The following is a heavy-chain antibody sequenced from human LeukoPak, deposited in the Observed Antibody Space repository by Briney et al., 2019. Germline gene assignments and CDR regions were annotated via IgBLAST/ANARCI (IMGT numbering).Heavy chain of an antibody. D-gene: IGHD2-8*01. V-gene: IGHV4-39*07. CDR2: IYHDGST. Sequence: SETLSLTCTVSGGSISSSSYYWGWIRQSPGKGLEWIGEIYHDGSTNYNPSLQSRVSISVDRSKRQFSLRLTSVTAADTAVYYCASNGYYCIEFWGNGTTATVSS. CDR1: GGSISSSSYY. J-gene: IGHJ6*03. CDR3: ASNGYYCIEF.